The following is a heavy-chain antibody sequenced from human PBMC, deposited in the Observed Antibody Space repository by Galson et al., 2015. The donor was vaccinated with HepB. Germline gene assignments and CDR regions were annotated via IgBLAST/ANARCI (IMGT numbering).Heavy chain of an antibody. J-gene: IGHJ4*02. CDR2: IKQDGSEK. V-gene: IGHV3-7*01. CDR3: ASSSRWNPHGYSSGWYFGY. CDR1: GFTFSSYW. Sequence: SLRLSCAASGFTFSSYWMSWVRQAPGKGLEWVANIKQDGSEKYYVDSVKGRFTISRDNAKNSLYLQMNSLRAEDTAVYYCASSSRWNPHGYSSGWYFGYWGQGTLVTVSS. D-gene: IGHD6-19*01.